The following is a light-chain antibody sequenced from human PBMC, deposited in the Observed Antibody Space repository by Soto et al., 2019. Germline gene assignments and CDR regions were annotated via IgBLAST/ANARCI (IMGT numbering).Light chain of an antibody. CDR3: QQYDNLPYT. J-gene: IGKJ2*01. CDR2: DAS. Sequence: DIQMTQSPSSLSASVGDRVTISCQASHDISIYLTWYPQKPGEAPKVLIYDASTLETGVPSRFSGSGSGTYFTFTISSLQPEDIATYHCQQYDNLPYTFGQGTKLEIK. V-gene: IGKV1-33*01. CDR1: HDISIY.